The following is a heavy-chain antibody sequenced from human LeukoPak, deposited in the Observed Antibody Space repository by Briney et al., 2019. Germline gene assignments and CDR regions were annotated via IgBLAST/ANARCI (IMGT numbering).Heavy chain of an antibody. CDR3: ARDHPDYGGNSGGIDY. V-gene: IGHV4-34*01. Sequence: SETLSLTCAVYGGSFSGYYWSWIRQPPGKGLEWIGEINHSGSTNYNPSLKSRVTISVDTSKNQFSLKLSSVTAADTAVYYCARDHPDYGGNSGGIDYWGQGTLVTVSS. CDR1: GGSFSGYY. CDR2: INHSGST. D-gene: IGHD4-23*01. J-gene: IGHJ4*02.